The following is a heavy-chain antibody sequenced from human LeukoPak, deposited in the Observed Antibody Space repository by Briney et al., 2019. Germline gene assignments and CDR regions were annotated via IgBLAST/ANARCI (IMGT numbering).Heavy chain of an antibody. CDR1: GFTVSSNY. V-gene: IGHV4-4*02. CDR3: ARDSGYDPAYYYGMDV. D-gene: IGHD5-12*01. CDR2: IYHSGST. J-gene: IGHJ6*02. Sequence: GSLRLSCAASGFTVSSNYMSWVRQAPGKGLEWIGEIYHSGSTNYNPSLKSRVTISVDKSKNQFSLKLSSVTAADTAVYYCARDSGYDPAYYYGMDVWGQGTTVTVSS.